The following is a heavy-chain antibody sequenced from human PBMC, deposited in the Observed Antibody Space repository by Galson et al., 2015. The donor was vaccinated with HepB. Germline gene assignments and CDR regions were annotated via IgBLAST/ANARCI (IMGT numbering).Heavy chain of an antibody. Sequence: SVKVSCKASGGTFSSYAISWVRQAPGQGLEWMGGIIPIFGIANYAQKFQGRVTITADESTSTAYMELSSLRSEDTAVYYCARASQSKYSGSYNTVLDVWGQGTTVTVSS. D-gene: IGHD1-26*01. CDR2: IIPIFGIA. J-gene: IGHJ6*02. CDR3: ARASQSKYSGSYNTVLDV. CDR1: GGTFSSYA. V-gene: IGHV1-69*13.